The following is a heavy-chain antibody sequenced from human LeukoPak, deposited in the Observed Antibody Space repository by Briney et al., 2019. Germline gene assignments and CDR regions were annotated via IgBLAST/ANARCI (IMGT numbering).Heavy chain of an antibody. J-gene: IGHJ4*02. CDR1: GYTYSDYH. Sequence: GVSLRLFCAVSGYTYSDYHMSWLRQAPGKGLEWVSYIRRSGSTMYYADSVKGRFTISRDNAKKSLYLQMNSLRAEDTAVYYCARPSAPYYYDSSVYYAYWGQGTLVTDCS. CDR3: ARPSAPYYYDSSVYYAY. V-gene: IGHV3-11*01. CDR2: IRRSGSTM. D-gene: IGHD3-22*01.